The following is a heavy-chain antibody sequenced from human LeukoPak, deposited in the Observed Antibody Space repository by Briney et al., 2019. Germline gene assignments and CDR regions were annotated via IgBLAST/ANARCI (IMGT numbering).Heavy chain of an antibody. Sequence: ASVKVSCKTSGYTFTNFDINWVRQATGQGLEWLGWMNPYTGKTGYAQKFQGRVTFTGDTSIRTAYMEVSSLTSEDTAVYYCGRAQSPYYIDSSPYYSDYWGQGTLVTVSS. CDR3: GRAQSPYYIDSSPYYSDY. V-gene: IGHV1-8*03. CDR2: MNPYTGKT. J-gene: IGHJ4*02. D-gene: IGHD3-10*01. CDR1: GYTFTNFD.